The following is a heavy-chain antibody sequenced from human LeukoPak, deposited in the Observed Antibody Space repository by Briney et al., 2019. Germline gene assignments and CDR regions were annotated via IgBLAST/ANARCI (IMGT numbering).Heavy chain of an antibody. J-gene: IGHJ4*02. CDR3: AKDAIPGARPYYLDY. CDR2: VSGSGGSS. Sequence: GGSLRLSCAASGFTFSSYAMSWVRQAPGMGLEWVSGVSGSGGSSNYADSVKGRFTISRDNSKNTLYLQMNSLRAEDTAVYYCAKDAIPGARPYYLDYWGQGTLVTVSS. V-gene: IGHV3-23*01. D-gene: IGHD2-2*01. CDR1: GFTFSSYA.